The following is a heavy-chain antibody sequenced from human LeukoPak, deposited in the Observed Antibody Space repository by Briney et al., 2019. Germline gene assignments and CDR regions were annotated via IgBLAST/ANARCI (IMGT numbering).Heavy chain of an antibody. V-gene: IGHV3-7*01. CDR1: GFTFSSYW. J-gene: IGHJ3*02. D-gene: IGHD6-19*01. CDR2: IKQDGSEK. CDR3: ARGGSGWTVDAFDI. Sequence: PGRSLRLSCAASGFTFSSYWMSWVRQAPGKGLEWVANIKQDGSEKYYVDSVKGRFTISRDNAKNSLYLQMNSLRAEDTAVYYCARGGSGWTVDAFDIWGQGTMVTVSS.